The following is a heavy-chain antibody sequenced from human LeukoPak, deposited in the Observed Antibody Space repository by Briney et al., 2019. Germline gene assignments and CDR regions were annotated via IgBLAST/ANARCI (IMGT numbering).Heavy chain of an antibody. D-gene: IGHD3-9*01. V-gene: IGHV3-48*01. J-gene: IGHJ4*02. CDR2: ISSSSSTI. Sequence: GGSLRLSCAASGFTFSSYSMNWVRQAPGKGLEWVSSISSSSSTIYYADSVKGRFTISRDNAKNSLYLQMNSLRAEDTAVYYCARDILTGYTQVYWGQGTLVTVSS. CDR1: GFTFSSYS. CDR3: ARDILTGYTQVY.